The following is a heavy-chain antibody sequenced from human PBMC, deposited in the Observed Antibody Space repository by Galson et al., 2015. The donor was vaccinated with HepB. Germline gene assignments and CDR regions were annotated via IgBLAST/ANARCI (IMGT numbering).Heavy chain of an antibody. CDR3: ARGDCSSTSCYDDY. CDR1: GFTFSSYE. D-gene: IGHD2-2*01. Sequence: SLRLSCAASGFTFSSYEMNWVRQAPGKGLEWVSYISSSGSTIYYADSVKGRFTISRDNAKNSLYLQMNSLRAEDTAVYYCARGDCSSTSCYDDYWGQGTLVTVSS. V-gene: IGHV3-48*03. CDR2: ISSSGSTI. J-gene: IGHJ4*02.